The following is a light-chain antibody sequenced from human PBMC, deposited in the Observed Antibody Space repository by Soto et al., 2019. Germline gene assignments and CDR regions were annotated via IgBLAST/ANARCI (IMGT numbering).Light chain of an antibody. CDR2: GAS. V-gene: IGKV3-15*01. CDR1: QSVSSN. CDR3: HQYNNWPPYT. Sequence: EILMTQSPATLSVSPGERPTLSCRASQSVSSNLAWYQQKPGQATRLLIYGASSRATGIPARFSGSGSGTEFTLTISSLQPEDFAVYYWHQYNNWPPYTFGQGPKLEIK. J-gene: IGKJ2*01.